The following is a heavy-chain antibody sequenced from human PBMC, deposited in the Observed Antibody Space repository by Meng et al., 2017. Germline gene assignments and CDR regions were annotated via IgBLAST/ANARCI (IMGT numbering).Heavy chain of an antibody. V-gene: IGHV4-4*02. Sequence: HVPPEGLGPGPAMPSGPLSLTCAVSGGSISSSNWWSWVRQPPGKGLEWIGEIYHSGSTNYNPSLKSRVTISVDKSKNQFSLKLSSVTAADTAVYYCARDGRSWDWGQGTLVTVSS. J-gene: IGHJ4*02. D-gene: IGHD7-27*01. CDR1: GGSISSSNW. CDR3: ARDGRSWD. CDR2: IYHSGST.